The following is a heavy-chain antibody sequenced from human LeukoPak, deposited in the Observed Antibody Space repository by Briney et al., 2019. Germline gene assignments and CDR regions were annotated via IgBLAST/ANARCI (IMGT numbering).Heavy chain of an antibody. CDR3: ARDYCTNGVCYWFDP. CDR2: TIPIFGTA. CDR1: GGTFSSYA. V-gene: IGHV1-69*05. Sequence: SVKVSCKASGGTFSSYAISWVRQAPGQGLEWMGGTIPIFGTANYAQKFQDRVTITTDESTSPAYMELSSLRSEDTAVYYCARDYCTNGVCYWFDPWGQGTLVTVSS. D-gene: IGHD2-8*01. J-gene: IGHJ5*02.